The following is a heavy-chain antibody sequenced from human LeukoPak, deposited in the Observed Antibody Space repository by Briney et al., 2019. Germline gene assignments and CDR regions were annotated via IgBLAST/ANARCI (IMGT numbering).Heavy chain of an antibody. CDR1: GYSFTSYW. D-gene: IGHD3-22*01. J-gene: IGHJ4*02. Sequence: GESLKISCKGSGYSFTSYWIGWVRHMPGKGLEWMGIIYPGDSDTRYSPSFQGQVTISADKSISTAYLQWSSLKASDTAMYYCARRTSLLYDSSGYPVSAFDYWGQGTLVTVSS. CDR3: ARRTSLLYDSSGYPVSAFDY. V-gene: IGHV5-51*01. CDR2: IYPGDSDT.